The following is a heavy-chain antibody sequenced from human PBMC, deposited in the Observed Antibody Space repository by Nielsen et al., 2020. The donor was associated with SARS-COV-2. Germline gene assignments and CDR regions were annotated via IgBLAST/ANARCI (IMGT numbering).Heavy chain of an antibody. CDR1: GYSFTTYW. CDR2: IYPGDSDT. D-gene: IGHD2-15*01. CDR3: ARHGADCRGGSCPPGPDY. J-gene: IGHJ4*02. V-gene: IGHV5-51*01. Sequence: KVSCKGSGYSFTTYWIAWVRQMPGKGLEWMGIIYPGDSDTRYSPSFQGQVTISADKSISTAYLQWSSLKASDTAMYYCARHGADCRGGSCPPGPDYWGQGTLVTVSS.